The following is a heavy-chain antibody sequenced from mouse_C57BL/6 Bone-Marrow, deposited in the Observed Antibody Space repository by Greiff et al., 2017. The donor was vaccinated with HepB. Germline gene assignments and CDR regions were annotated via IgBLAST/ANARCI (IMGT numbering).Heavy chain of an antibody. CDR1: GFTFSDYY. Sequence: EVQLQESGGGLVQPGGSLKLSCAASGFTFSDYYMYWVRQTPEKRLEWVAYISNGGGSTYYPDTVKGRFTISRDNAKNTLYLQMSRLKSEDTAMYYCAREGLRDYFDYWGQGTTLTVSS. CDR2: ISNGGGST. CDR3: AREGLRDYFDY. V-gene: IGHV5-12*01. D-gene: IGHD2-4*01. J-gene: IGHJ2*01.